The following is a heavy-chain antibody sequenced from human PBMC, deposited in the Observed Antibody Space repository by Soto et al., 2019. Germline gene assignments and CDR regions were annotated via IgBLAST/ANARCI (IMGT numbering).Heavy chain of an antibody. CDR2: IYSGGSA. CDR3: EREDWNDGRGMDV. J-gene: IGHJ6*02. V-gene: IGHV3-53*01. D-gene: IGHD1-1*01. CDR1: GFTVSSNY. Sequence: EVQLVESGGGLIQPGGSLRLSCVASGFTVSSNYMSWVRQAPGKGLEWVSVIYSGGSAHYTDSVKGRFAISRDNSKNTLYLQMNSLRAEDTAVYYCEREDWNDGRGMDVWGQGTTVTVSS.